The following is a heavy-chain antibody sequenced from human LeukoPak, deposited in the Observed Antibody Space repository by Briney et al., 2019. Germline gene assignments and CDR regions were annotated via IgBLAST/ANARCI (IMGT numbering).Heavy chain of an antibody. CDR1: GYTFTSYD. J-gene: IGHJ6*02. D-gene: IGHD6-13*01. Sequence: GASVKVSCKASGYTFTSYDINWVRQATGQGLEWMGWMNPNSGNTGYAQKFQGRVTMTRNTSISTAHMELSSLRSEDTAVYYCASPAAAAYYYYYYGMDVWGQGTTVTVSS. V-gene: IGHV1-8*01. CDR3: ASPAAAAYYYYYYGMDV. CDR2: MNPNSGNT.